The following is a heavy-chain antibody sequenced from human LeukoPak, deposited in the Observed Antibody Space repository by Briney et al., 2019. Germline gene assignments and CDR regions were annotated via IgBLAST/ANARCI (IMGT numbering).Heavy chain of an antibody. J-gene: IGHJ4*02. Sequence: GGSLRLSCAASGFTFSSYAMSWVRQAPGKGLEWVSAISGSGGSTYYADSVKGRFTISRDNSKSTLYLQMSSLRAEDTAVYYCAKDPKRNYYGSGSYSNYWGQGTLVTVSS. CDR2: ISGSGGST. CDR3: AKDPKRNYYGSGSYSNY. V-gene: IGHV3-23*01. D-gene: IGHD3-10*01. CDR1: GFTFSSYA.